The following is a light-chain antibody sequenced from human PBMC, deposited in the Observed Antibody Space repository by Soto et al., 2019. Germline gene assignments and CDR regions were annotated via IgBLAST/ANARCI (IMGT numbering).Light chain of an antibody. CDR3: SSYTSSSTPYV. V-gene: IGLV2-14*01. J-gene: IGLJ1*01. CDR1: SSDVGGYNY. Sequence: QSVLTQPASVSGSPGQSITISCTGTSSDVGGYNYVSWYQQHPVKAPKLMIYDVTNRPSGVSDRFSGSKSGNTASLTISGRQAEDEADYYCSSYTSSSTPYVFGTGTQLTVL. CDR2: DVT.